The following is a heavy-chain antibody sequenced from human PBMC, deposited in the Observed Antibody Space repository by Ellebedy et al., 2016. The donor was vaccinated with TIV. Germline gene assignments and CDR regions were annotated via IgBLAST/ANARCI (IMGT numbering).Heavy chain of an antibody. V-gene: IGHV5-51*01. D-gene: IGHD1-14*01. J-gene: IGHJ6*02. CDR2: IYPGDSDT. Sequence: KVSCKASGYSFRTFWIGWVRQMPGKGLEWMGVIYPGDSDTKYSPSLQGHVTLSADKSISTAFLQWDSLKASDTAMYYCARTGFTGGADEGLDVWGQGTTVTVSS. CDR1: GYSFRTFW. CDR3: ARTGFTGGADEGLDV.